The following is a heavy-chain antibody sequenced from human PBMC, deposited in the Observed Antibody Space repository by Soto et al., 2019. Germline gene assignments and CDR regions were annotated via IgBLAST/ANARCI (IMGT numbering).Heavy chain of an antibody. Sequence: PGGSLRLSCAASPFTVSSNYMSCVRQAPGKGLEWVSVIYSGGSTYYADSVKGRFTISRDNSKNTLYLQMNSLRAEDTAVYYCARALGRPTENWFDPWGQGTLVTVSS. V-gene: IGHV3-53*01. CDR3: ARALGRPTENWFDP. J-gene: IGHJ5*02. D-gene: IGHD1-1*01. CDR2: IYSGGST. CDR1: PFTVSSNY.